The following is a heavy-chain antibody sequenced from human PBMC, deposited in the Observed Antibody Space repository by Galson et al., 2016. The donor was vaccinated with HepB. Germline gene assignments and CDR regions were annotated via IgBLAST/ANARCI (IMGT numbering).Heavy chain of an antibody. CDR3: VHSSSGPRLLFDY. CDR2: IYWNDDK. J-gene: IGHJ4*02. CDR1: GFSLSTSGVA. V-gene: IGHV2-5*01. D-gene: IGHD6-19*01. Sequence: PALVKPTQTLTLTCTLSGFSLSTSGVAVAWIRQPPGKALEWLGVIYWNDDKRYSPSLKSRLTIAKDTSRNQVVLTMTNMDPVDTGTFFCVHSSSGPRLLFDYWGQGTLVTVSS.